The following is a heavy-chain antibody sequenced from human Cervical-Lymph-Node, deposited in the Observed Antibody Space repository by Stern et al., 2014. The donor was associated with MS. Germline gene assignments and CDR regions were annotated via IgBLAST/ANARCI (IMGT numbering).Heavy chain of an antibody. Sequence: QVQLQESGPGLVKPSETLSLTCTVSGASISSYYWNWIRQPPGKGLAWIGYIYYTGTTNYNPSLKGRVAISLDTSKNQFSLILRSVSAADTAVYYCARKSLSMDHYFDSWGQGILVTVSS. CDR2: IYYTGTT. J-gene: IGHJ4*02. V-gene: IGHV4-59*01. D-gene: IGHD2-2*03. CDR1: GASISSYY. CDR3: ARKSLSMDHYFDS.